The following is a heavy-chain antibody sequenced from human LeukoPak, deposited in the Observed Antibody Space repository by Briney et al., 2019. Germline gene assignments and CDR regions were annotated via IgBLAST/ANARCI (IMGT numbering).Heavy chain of an antibody. D-gene: IGHD6-19*01. Sequence: PSETLSLTCTVSGGSISSHYWSWMRQPPGKGLEWIGYIYYSGSTNYNPSLKSRVTISVDTSKNQFSLKLSSVTAADTAVYYCARGPKGSGWYNWFDPWGQRTLVTVSS. CDR3: ARGPKGSGWYNWFDP. CDR1: GGSISSHY. J-gene: IGHJ5*02. CDR2: IYYSGST. V-gene: IGHV4-59*11.